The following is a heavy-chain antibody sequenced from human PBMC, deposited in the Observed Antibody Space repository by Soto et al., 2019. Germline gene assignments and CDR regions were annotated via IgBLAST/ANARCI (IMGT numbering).Heavy chain of an antibody. CDR2: ISAYNGNT. CDR3: ARVVRMYYDFWSGYQDFDY. J-gene: IGHJ4*02. D-gene: IGHD3-3*01. Sequence: TSVKVTCKDSGYAYTSNGISWVRQAPGQGLEWMGWISAYNGNTNYAQKLQGRVTMTTDTSTSTAYMELRSLRSDDTAVYYCARVVRMYYDFWSGYQDFDYWGQGTLVTVPQ. CDR1: GYAYTSNG. V-gene: IGHV1-18*01.